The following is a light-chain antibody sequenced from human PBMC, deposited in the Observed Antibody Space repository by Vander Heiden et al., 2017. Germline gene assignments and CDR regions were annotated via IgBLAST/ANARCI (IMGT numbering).Light chain of an antibody. CDR1: QRVSSN. J-gene: IGKJ4*01. CDR3: QQYSNWPLT. CDR2: DAS. V-gene: IGKV3D-15*01. Sequence: EIIMTQSPATLSVSPGERVTLSCRASQRVSSNYLAWYQQKPGQAPRLLIFDASTRATGIPARFSGSGSGTEFTLTISSLQSEDLGVYYCQQYSNWPLTFGGGSKVDI.